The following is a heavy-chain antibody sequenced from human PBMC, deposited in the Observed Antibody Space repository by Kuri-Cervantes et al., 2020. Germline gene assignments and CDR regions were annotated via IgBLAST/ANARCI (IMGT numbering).Heavy chain of an antibody. V-gene: IGHV1-2*04. Sequence: ASVKVSCKASGYTFTGYYMHWVRQAPGQGLEWMGWINPNSGGTNYAQKFQGWVTMTRDTSISTAYMELSRLRSDDTAVYYCARGLSSGGGYFDYWGQGTLVTVSS. CDR3: ARGLSSGGGYFDY. CDR2: INPNSGGT. D-gene: IGHD6-19*01. J-gene: IGHJ4*02. CDR1: GYTFTGYY.